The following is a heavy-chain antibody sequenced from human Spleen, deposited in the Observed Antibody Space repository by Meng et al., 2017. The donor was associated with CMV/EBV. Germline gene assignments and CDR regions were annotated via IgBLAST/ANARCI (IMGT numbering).Heavy chain of an antibody. CDR3: TRENIEPVVQGYFYYGMDV. CDR2: IYYTGST. Sequence: SETLSLTCSVSGGSISTYYWSWIRQPPGKGLEWIGYIYYTGSTNYNPSLKSRVTISVDTSKNQFSLKLSSVTAADTAVYYCTRENIEPVVQGYFYYGMDVWGQGTTVTVSS. D-gene: IGHD1-14*01. J-gene: IGHJ6*02. CDR1: GGSISTYY. V-gene: IGHV4-59*01.